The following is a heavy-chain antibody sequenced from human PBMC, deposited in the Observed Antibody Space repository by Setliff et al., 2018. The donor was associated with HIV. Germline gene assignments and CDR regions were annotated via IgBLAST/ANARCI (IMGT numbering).Heavy chain of an antibody. J-gene: IGHJ5*02. V-gene: IGHV4-59*01. CDR2: LYHSGSA. D-gene: IGHD3-22*01. CDR3: TRVRLLYSDSSPVWFDP. CDR1: GYSISSGYF. Sequence: SETLSLTCSVSGYSISSGYFWSLIRQPPGKGLEWIGYLYHSGSANYNPSLKSRVTISGDTSKNQFSLKLSSVTAADTAIYYCTRVRLLYSDSSPVWFDPWGQGTLVTVSS.